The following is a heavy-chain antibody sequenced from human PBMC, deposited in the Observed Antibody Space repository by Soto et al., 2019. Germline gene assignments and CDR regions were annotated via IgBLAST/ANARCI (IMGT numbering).Heavy chain of an antibody. D-gene: IGHD2-21*01. CDR1: GFAFGSHG. V-gene: IGHV3-30*03. CDR3: ARVSADIVVPPVATSGMDV. J-gene: IGHJ6*04. CDR2: ISHDGQNQ. Sequence: QVQLVESGGGVVQPGRSLKLSCIGSGFAFGSHGMHWVRQVSGKGLEWVAVISHDGQNQYYRDSVKGRFTNSRDNSNNSRNWEVNSLRVEDTPVNHGARVSADIVVPPVATSGMDVWGKGPAVTVSS.